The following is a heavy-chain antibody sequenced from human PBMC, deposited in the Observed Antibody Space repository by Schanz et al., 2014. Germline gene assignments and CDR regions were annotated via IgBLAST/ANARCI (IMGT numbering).Heavy chain of an antibody. Sequence: EVQLVESGGGLIQPGGSLRLSCAASGFTVSSNYMSWVRQAPGKGLEWVAVIYSGGSTFYTDSAKGRFTISRDNSKNTRYLQMTSLLAEDTAVYYWAKCIGWYGRCAFDIWCPGTMVTVSS. J-gene: IGHJ3*02. V-gene: IGHV3-53*01. CDR2: IYSGGST. CDR1: GFTVSSNY. CDR3: AKCIGWYGRCAFDI. D-gene: IGHD6-19*01.